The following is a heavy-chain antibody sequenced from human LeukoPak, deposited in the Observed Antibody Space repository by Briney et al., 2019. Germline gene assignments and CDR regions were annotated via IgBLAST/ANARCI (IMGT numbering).Heavy chain of an antibody. J-gene: IGHJ4*02. CDR2: IWYDGSNK. Sequence: PGRSLRLSCAASGFTFSSYGMHWVRQAPGKGLEWVAVIWYDGSNKYYADSVKGRFTISRDNSKNTLYLQMNSLRAKTTAVYYCAKGSHDDILTGYSPGDYWGQGSLVTVSS. V-gene: IGHV3-33*06. CDR3: AKGSHDDILTGYSPGDY. CDR1: GFTFSSYG. D-gene: IGHD3-9*01.